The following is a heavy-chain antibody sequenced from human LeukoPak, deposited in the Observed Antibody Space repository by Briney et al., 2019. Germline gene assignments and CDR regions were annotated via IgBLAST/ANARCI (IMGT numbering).Heavy chain of an antibody. CDR3: ARAWDSSGWYWFDP. CDR2: IYSGGST. D-gene: IGHD6-19*01. CDR1: GFTVSSNY. J-gene: IGHJ5*02. V-gene: IGHV3-53*01. Sequence: PGGSLRLSYAASGFTVSSNYMSWVRQAPGKGLEWVSVIYSGGSTYYADSVKGRFTISRDNSKNTLYLQMNSLRAEDTAVYYCARAWDSSGWYWFDPWGQGTLVTVSS.